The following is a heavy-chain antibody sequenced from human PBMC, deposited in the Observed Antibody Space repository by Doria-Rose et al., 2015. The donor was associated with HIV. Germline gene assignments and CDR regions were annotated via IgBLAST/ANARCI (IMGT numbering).Heavy chain of an antibody. Sequence: ASGFTFSSYGMHWVRQAPGKGLEWVAVIWYDGSNKYYADSVKGRFTISRDNSKNTLYLQMNSLRAEDTAVYYCARDPADYYDSSGSDPFDIWGQGTMVTVSS. CDR2: IWYDGSNK. CDR1: GFTFSSYG. V-gene: IGHV3-33*01. J-gene: IGHJ3*02. D-gene: IGHD3-22*01. CDR3: ARDPADYYDSSGSDPFDI.